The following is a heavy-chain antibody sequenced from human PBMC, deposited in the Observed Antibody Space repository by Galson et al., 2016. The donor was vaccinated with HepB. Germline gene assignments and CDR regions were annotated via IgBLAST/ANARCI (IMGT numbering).Heavy chain of an antibody. CDR2: IGFDDYDR. CDR1: GFTFSAFA. Sequence: SLRLSCAASGFTFSAFALHWVRQTPGKGLEWVARIGFDDYDRRYADSVRGRFTISRDNFKDILYLEMNGLRAEDTALYYCAIKQGIVARRGDSSDYWGQGTLVTVSS. CDR3: AIKQGIVARRGDSSDY. V-gene: IGHV3-23*03. D-gene: IGHD7-27*01. J-gene: IGHJ4*02.